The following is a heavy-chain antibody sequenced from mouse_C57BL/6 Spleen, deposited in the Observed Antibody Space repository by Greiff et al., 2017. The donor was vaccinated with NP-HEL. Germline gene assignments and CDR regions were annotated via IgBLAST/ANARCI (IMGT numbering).Heavy chain of an antibody. V-gene: IGHV5-17*01. CDR2: ISSGSSTI. CDR1: GFTFSDYG. Sequence: EVKLVESGGGLVKPGGSLKLSCAASGFTFSDYGMHWVRQAPEKGLEWVAYISSGSSTIYYADTVKGRFTISRDNAKNTLFLQMTSLRSEDTAMDYCARPYWDGDWYFDVWGTGTTVTVSS. J-gene: IGHJ1*03. CDR3: ARPYWDGDWYFDV. D-gene: IGHD4-1*01.